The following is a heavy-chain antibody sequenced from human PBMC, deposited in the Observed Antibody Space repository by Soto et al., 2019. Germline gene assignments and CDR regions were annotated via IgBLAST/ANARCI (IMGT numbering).Heavy chain of an antibody. CDR2: IYCSGST. J-gene: IGHJ5*02. CDR1: GGSISSDY. D-gene: IGHD3-10*01. V-gene: IGHV4-59*01. CDR3: AKGFMVRGVREDNRFDS. Sequence: SETLSLTCTVSGGSISSDYWSVIRQPPGNAREWIGYIYCSGSTNYSPSRNSRVTISVDTSKNPFSLKLSSVTAADTAVYYCAKGFMVRGVREDNRFDSWGQGTLVTVSS.